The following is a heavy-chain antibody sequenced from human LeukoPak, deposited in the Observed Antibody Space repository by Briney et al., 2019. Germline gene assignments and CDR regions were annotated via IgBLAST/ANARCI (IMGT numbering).Heavy chain of an antibody. CDR3: AREGPFYGDYIEAYFDY. CDR1: GFTFSSYW. J-gene: IGHJ4*02. CDR2: INSDGSSI. D-gene: IGHD4-17*01. Sequence: GGSLRLSCAASGFTFSSYWMHWVRQAPGKGLVWVSRINSDGSSISYADSVKGRFTISRDNAKNTLYLQMNSLRAEDTAVYYCAREGPFYGDYIEAYFDYWGQGTLVTVSS. V-gene: IGHV3-74*01.